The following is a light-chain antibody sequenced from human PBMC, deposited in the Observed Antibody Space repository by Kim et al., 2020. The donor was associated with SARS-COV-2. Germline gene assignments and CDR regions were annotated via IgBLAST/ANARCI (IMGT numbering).Light chain of an antibody. J-gene: IGKJ2*01. CDR1: QSISR. V-gene: IGKV1-5*03. CDR3: QQYNSYSYT. CDR2: KAS. Sequence: DIQMTQSPSTLSASVGDRVTITCRARQSISRLAWYQQKPGKAPNLLIYKASSLQSGVPSRFSGSGSGTEFTLTISSLQPDDFATYYCQQYNSYSYTFGQGTKLEI.